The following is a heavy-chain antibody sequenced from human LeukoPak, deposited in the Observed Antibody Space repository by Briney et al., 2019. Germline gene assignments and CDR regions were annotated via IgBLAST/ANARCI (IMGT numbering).Heavy chain of an antibody. D-gene: IGHD6-19*01. CDR3: ARGFGYRSGWYGYFEY. V-gene: IGHV4-34*01. J-gene: IGHJ4*02. CDR1: GGSFSDYY. Sequence: PSETLSLTCAVYGGSFSDYYWSWIRQPPGRRLEWIGDINHSGGTNYNPSLKSRVTISLDTSKNHFSLKLSSVTAADTAVYYCARGFGYRSGWYGYFEYWGQGTLVTVSS. CDR2: INHSGGT.